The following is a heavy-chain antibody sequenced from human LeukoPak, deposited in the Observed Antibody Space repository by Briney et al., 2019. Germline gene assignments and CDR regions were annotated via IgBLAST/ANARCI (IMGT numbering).Heavy chain of an antibody. V-gene: IGHV4-59*01. J-gene: IGHJ4*02. CDR1: GGSISSYY. D-gene: IGHD4-23*01. Sequence: SETLSLTCTVSGGSISSYYWSWIRQPPGKGLEWIGYIYYSGSTNYNPSLKSRVTISVDTSKNQFSLKLSSVTAADTAVYYCARGNAVTGAYYFDYWGQGTLVTVSS. CDR2: IYYSGST. CDR3: ARGNAVTGAYYFDY.